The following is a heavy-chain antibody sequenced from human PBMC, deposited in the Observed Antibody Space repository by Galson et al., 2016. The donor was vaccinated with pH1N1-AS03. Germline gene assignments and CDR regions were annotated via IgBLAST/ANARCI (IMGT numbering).Heavy chain of an antibody. V-gene: IGHV3-15*01. D-gene: IGHD2-21*02. J-gene: IGHJ4*02. CDR3: STGLLWFDFFEF. CDR2: IKSKTHGGTT. Sequence: SLRLSCAASGFSFTNAWMNWVRQVPGKGLEWVGRIKSKTHGGTTVYAAPVKGRFTISRDDSKNMVDLQMNSLKTEDTAVYYCSTGLLWFDFFEFWGPGTLVTVSS. CDR1: GFSFTNAW.